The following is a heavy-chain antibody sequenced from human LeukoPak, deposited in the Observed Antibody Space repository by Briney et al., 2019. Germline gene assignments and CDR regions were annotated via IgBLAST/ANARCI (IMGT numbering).Heavy chain of an antibody. Sequence: ASVKVSCKASGYTFTSYAMHWVRQAPGQRLEWMGWINAGNGNTKYSQKFQGRVTMTRNTSISTAYMELSSLRSEDAAVYYCASEGVVVAATGFDYWGQGTLVTVSS. CDR2: INAGNGNT. CDR3: ASEGVVVAATGFDY. CDR1: GYTFTSYA. J-gene: IGHJ4*02. V-gene: IGHV1-3*01. D-gene: IGHD2-15*01.